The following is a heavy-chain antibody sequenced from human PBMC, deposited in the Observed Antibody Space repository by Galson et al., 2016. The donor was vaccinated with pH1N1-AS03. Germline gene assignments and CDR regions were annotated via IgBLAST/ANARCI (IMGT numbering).Heavy chain of an antibody. CDR2: TYYRSKWYN. V-gene: IGHV6-1*01. CDR3: ARGHCSSSFYWFDP. J-gene: IGHJ5*02. D-gene: IGHD6-6*01. Sequence: NWIRQSPSRGLEWLGRTYYRSKWYNDYAVSVKSRITINPDTSKNQFSLQLNSATPEDTAVYYRARGHCSSSFYWFDPWGQGTLVTVSS.